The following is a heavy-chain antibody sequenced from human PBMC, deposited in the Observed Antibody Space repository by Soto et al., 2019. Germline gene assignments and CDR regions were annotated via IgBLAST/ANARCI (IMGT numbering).Heavy chain of an antibody. CDR3: ANSYYGSGRLKDPVRYYYYYMDV. CDR2: IYYSGST. D-gene: IGHD3-10*01. CDR1: GGSISSSSYY. Sequence: SETLSLTCTVSGGSISSSSYYWGWIRQPPGKGLEWIGSIYYSGSTYYNPSLKSRVTISVDTSKNQFSLKLSSVTAADTAVYYCANSYYGSGRLKDPVRYYYYYMDVWGKGTTVTVSS. V-gene: IGHV4-39*01. J-gene: IGHJ6*03.